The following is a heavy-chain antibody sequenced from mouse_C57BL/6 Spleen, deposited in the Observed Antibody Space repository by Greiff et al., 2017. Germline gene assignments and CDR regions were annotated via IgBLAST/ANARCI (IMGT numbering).Heavy chain of an antibody. V-gene: IGHV1-39*01. CDR2: INPNYGTT. CDR1: GYSFTDYN. D-gene: IGHD3-2*02. CDR3: ARGDSSGYIYAMDY. Sequence: VQLQQSGPELVKPGASVKISCKASGYSFTDYNMNWVQQSNGKSLEWIGVINPNYGTTSYNQKFKGKATLTVDQSSSTAYMQLNSLTSEDSAVYYCARGDSSGYIYAMDYWGQGTSVTVSS. J-gene: IGHJ4*01.